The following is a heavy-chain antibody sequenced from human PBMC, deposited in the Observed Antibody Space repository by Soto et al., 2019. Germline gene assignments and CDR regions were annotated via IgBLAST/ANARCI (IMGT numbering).Heavy chain of an antibody. V-gene: IGHV4-59*12. CDR1: GGSISSAY. J-gene: IGHJ4*02. Sequence: SATLSLTWTVSGGSISSAYCSWIRQPPGKGLGWMWQIYYSGSTNYNPSLKSRVTISVDTSTNQFSLKLSPVTAADTAVYYCARTSRFDSWGQGTLVTVS. D-gene: IGHD6-6*01. CDR3: ARTSRFDS. CDR2: IYYSGST.